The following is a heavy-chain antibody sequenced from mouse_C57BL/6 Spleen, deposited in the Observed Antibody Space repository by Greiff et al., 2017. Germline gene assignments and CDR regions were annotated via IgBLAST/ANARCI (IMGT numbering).Heavy chain of an antibody. CDR2: ISSGGDYI. CDR1: GFTFSSYA. CDR3: TRGYGYDDAMDY. D-gene: IGHD2-2*01. V-gene: IGHV5-9-1*02. Sequence: EVQRVESGEGLVKPGGSLKLSCAASGFTFSSYAMSWVRQTPEKRLEWVAYISSGGDYIYYADTVKGGFTISRDNARNTLYLQMSSLKSEDTAMYYCTRGYGYDDAMDYWGQGTSVTVSS. J-gene: IGHJ4*01.